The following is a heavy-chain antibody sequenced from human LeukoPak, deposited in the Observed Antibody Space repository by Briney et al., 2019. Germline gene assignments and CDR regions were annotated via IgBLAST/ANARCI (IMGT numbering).Heavy chain of an antibody. CDR3: ARRENYYDSSGSLRGGFDI. Sequence: PSETLSLTCTVSGGSISSSSHDWGWIRQPPGKGLEWIASIYYGGSTYYNPSLKSRVTISVDTSKNQFSRKLNSVTAADTAVYSCARRENYYDSSGSLRGGFDIWGQGTVVTVSS. CDR2: IYYGGST. CDR1: GGSISSSSHD. D-gene: IGHD3-22*01. V-gene: IGHV4-39*01. J-gene: IGHJ3*02.